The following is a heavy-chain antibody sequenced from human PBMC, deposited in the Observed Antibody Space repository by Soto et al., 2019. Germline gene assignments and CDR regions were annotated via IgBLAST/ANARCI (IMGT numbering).Heavy chain of an antibody. CDR2: IYHSGST. D-gene: IGHD2-2*01. J-gene: IGHJ5*02. CDR3: ARANVLGYCSSTSCYDGIWFDP. V-gene: IGHV4-30-2*01. CDR1: GGSISSGGYS. Sequence: SETLSLTCAVSGGSISSGGYSWSWIRQPPGKGLEWIGYIYHSGSTYYNPSLKSRVTISVDRSKNQFSLKLSSVTAADTAVYYCARANVLGYCSSTSCYDGIWFDPWGQGTLVTVSS.